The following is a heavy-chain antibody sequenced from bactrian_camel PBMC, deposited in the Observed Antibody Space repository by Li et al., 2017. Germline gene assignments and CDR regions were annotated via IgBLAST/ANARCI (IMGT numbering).Heavy chain of an antibody. CDR1: GYTGSWCS. CDR2: TGSLAST. J-gene: IGHJ4*01. V-gene: IGHV3S55*01. CDR3: QKSFRAVATYYAMDF. Sequence: QLVESGGGLVQAGGSLRLSCAASGYTGSWCSMGWYRQRPGKEREYVSTTGSLASTHYGDSVKGRFTISRDNAKNTVYLQLNSLKTDDTAMYYCQKSFRAVATYYAMDFWGQGTQVTVS. D-gene: IGHD2*01.